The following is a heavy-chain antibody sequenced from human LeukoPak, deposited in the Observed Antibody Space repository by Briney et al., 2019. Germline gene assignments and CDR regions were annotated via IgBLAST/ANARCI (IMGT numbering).Heavy chain of an antibody. CDR3: ASWRGSGNYGGYFDY. Sequence: PGGSLRLSCAASGFTFSSYAMHWVRQAPGKGLEWVAVISYDGSNKYYADSVKGRFTISRDNPKNTLYLQMNSLRAEDTAVYYCASWRGSGNYGGYFDYWGQGILVTVSS. CDR2: ISYDGSNK. J-gene: IGHJ4*02. CDR1: GFTFSSYA. D-gene: IGHD3-10*01. V-gene: IGHV3-30-3*01.